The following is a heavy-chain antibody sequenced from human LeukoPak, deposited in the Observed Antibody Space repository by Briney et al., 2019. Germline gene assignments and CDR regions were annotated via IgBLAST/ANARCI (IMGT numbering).Heavy chain of an antibody. CDR3: ARVGYGYCSSTSCPRGPYYMDV. D-gene: IGHD2-2*01. CDR1: GFTFSSYG. J-gene: IGHJ6*03. Sequence: PGGSLRLSCAASGFTFSSYGMHWVRQAPGKGLEWVSYISSSSSTIYYADSVKGRFTISRDNAKNSLYLQMNSLRAEDTAVYYCARVGYGYCSSTSCPRGPYYMDVWGKGTTVTVSS. CDR2: ISSSSSTI. V-gene: IGHV3-48*01.